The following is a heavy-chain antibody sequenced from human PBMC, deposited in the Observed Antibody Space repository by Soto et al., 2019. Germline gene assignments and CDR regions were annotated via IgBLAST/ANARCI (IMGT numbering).Heavy chain of an antibody. CDR3: ARGTYGSGSYFWGYFDY. V-gene: IGHV4-34*01. CDR1: GGSFSGYY. CDR2: INHSGST. J-gene: IGHJ4*02. D-gene: IGHD3-10*01. Sequence: SETLSLTCAVYGGSFSGYYWSWIRQPPGKGLEWIGEINHSGSTNYNPSLKSRVTISVDTSKNQFSLKLSSVTAADTAVYYCARGTYGSGSYFWGYFDYWGQGTLVTVS.